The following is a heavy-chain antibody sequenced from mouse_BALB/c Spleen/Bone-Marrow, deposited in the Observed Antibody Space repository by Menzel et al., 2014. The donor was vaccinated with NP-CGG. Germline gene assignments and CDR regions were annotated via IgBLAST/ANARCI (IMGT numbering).Heavy chain of an antibody. Sequence: DVKLQESGPELVKPGASVKIPCKASGYTFTDYNMDWVKQSHGKSLEWIGDINPNNGGTTYNQKFKGKATLTVDKSSSTAYMELRSLTSEDTAVYYCARGELGRFAYWGQGTLVTVSA. V-gene: IGHV1-18*01. D-gene: IGHD4-1*01. CDR2: INPNNGGT. CDR3: ARGELGRFAY. CDR1: GYTFTDYN. J-gene: IGHJ3*01.